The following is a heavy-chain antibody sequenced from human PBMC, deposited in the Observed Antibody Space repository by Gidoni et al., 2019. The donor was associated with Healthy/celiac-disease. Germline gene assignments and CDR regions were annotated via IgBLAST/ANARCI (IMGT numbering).Heavy chain of an antibody. CDR1: GASISSSSYY. CDR3: ARLDDSSPTRWYFDL. J-gene: IGHJ2*01. CDR2: IYYSGST. Sequence: QLQLQESGPGLVKPSETLSLTCTVSGASISSSSYYWGWIRQPPGKGLEWIGSIYYSGSTYYNPSLKSRVTISVDTSKNQFSLKLSSVTAADTAVYYCARLDDSSPTRWYFDLWGRGTLVTVSS. V-gene: IGHV4-39*01. D-gene: IGHD3-22*01.